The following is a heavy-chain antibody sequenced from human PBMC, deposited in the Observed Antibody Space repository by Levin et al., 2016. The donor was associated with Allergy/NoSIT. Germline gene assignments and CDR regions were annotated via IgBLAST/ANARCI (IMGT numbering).Heavy chain of an antibody. CDR3: ARDGVITMVRGSIIGYYYYYGMDV. Sequence: WIRQPPGKGLEWVSSISSSSSYIYYADSVKGRFTISRDNAKNSLYLQMNSLRAEDTAVYYCARDGVITMVRGSIIGYYYYYGMDVWGQGTTVTVSS. CDR2: ISSSSSYI. J-gene: IGHJ6*02. V-gene: IGHV3-21*01. D-gene: IGHD3-10*01.